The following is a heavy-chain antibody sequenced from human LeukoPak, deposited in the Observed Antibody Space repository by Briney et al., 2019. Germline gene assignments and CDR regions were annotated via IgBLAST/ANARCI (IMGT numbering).Heavy chain of an antibody. Sequence: SETLSLTCTVSGGSISTYYWSWIRQPPGKGLEWMGYIYNDGRTNYNPSLKSRVTMSVDTSKNQFSLKLSSVTVADTAVYYCARVRLSGTYENDYWGQGTLVTVSS. CDR3: ARVRLSGTYENDY. J-gene: IGHJ4*02. V-gene: IGHV4-59*01. CDR1: GGSISTYY. CDR2: IYNDGRT. D-gene: IGHD1-26*01.